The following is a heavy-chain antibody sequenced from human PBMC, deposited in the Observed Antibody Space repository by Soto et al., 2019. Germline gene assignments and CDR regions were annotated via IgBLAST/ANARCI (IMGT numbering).Heavy chain of an antibody. V-gene: IGHV3-23*01. CDR1: GFTFGSYA. D-gene: IGHD3-10*01. J-gene: IGHJ4*02. CDR2: ISTSGDTT. Sequence: GGSLRLSCAASGFTFGSYAMSWVRRAPGKGLEWVSSISTSGDTTYYADSVKGRFTISRDNSYNTLFLQMDSPRAEDAAIYYCAKDQYGSGDYGRFDFWGQGSLVTVSS. CDR3: AKDQYGSGDYGRFDF.